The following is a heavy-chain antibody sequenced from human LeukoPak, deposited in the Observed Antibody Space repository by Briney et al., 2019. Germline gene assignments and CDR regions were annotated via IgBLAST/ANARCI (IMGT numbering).Heavy chain of an antibody. D-gene: IGHD2-2*01. CDR1: GGSFSGYY. J-gene: IGHJ4*02. Sequence: SETLSLTCAVYGGSFSGYYWSWIRQPPGKGLEWIGEINHSGSTNYNPSLKSRVTISADTSKNQFSLKLSSVTAADTAVYYCARVRALRRRGCSSTSCYDDYWGQGTLVTVSS. CDR2: INHSGST. CDR3: ARVRALRRRGCSSTSCYDDY. V-gene: IGHV4-34*01.